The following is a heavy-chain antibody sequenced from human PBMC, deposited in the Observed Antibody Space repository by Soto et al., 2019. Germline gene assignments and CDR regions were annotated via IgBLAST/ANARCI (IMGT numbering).Heavy chain of an antibody. CDR1: GFTFSSYA. D-gene: IGHD3-22*01. J-gene: IGHJ4*02. Sequence: GGSLRLSCAASGFTFSSYAMSWVRQAPGKGLEWVSAISGSGGSTYYADSVKGRFTISRDNSKNTLYLQMNSLRAEDTAVYYCATGGDYAYYYDSSGYYYFDYWGQGTLVTVSS. CDR3: ATGGDYAYYYDSSGYYYFDY. CDR2: ISGSGGST. V-gene: IGHV3-23*01.